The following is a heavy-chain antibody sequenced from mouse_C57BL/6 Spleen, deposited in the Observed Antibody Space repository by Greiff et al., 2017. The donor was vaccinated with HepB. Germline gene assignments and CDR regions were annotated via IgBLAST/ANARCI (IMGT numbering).Heavy chain of an antibody. CDR3: AREDGNYYWYFDV. CDR1: GYSITSGYY. D-gene: IGHD2-1*01. J-gene: IGHJ1*03. V-gene: IGHV3-6*01. CDR2: ISYDGSN. Sequence: VQLKQSGPGLVKPSQSLSLTCSVTGYSITSGYYWNWIRQFPGNKLEWMGYISYDGSNNYNPSLKNRISITRDTSKNQFFLKLNSVTTEDTATYYCAREDGNYYWYFDVWGTETTVTVSS.